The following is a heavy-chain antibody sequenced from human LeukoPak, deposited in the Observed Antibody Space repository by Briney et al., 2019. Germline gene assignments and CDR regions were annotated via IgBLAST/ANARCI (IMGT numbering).Heavy chain of an antibody. CDR2: IFYTGST. V-gene: IGHV4-59*06. CDR1: GGSISSYY. J-gene: IGHJ5*02. CDR3: ARAPGDNWFDP. Sequence: SETLSLTCTVSGGSISSYYWSWIRQRPGTGLEWIGYIFYTGSTYYNPSLKSRVTISVDTSKNQFSLKLSSVTAADTAVYYCARAPGDNWFDPWGQGTLVTVSS.